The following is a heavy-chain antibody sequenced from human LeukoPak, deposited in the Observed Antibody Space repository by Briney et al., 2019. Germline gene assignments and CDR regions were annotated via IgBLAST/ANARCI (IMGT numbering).Heavy chain of an antibody. J-gene: IGHJ3*02. V-gene: IGHV3-30*02. CDR1: GFSFSTSD. CDR2: IGDDGSSK. Sequence: GGSLRLSCAASGFSFSTSDMHWVRQAPGKGLEWVAIIGDDGSSKYYGDSVKGRFTISRDNSKNTLYLQMNSLRVEDTALYYCVREAYYGSASDYNDAFEIWGQGTMVTASS. D-gene: IGHD3-10*01. CDR3: VREAYYGSASDYNDAFEI.